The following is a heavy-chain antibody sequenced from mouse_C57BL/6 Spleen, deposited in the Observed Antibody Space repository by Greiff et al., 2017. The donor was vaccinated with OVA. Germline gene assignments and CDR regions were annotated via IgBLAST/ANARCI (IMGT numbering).Heavy chain of an antibody. Sequence: QVHVKQSGAELVRPGASVTLSCKASGYTFTDYEMHWVKQTPVHGLEWIGAIDPETGGTAYNQKFKGKAILTADKSSSTAYMELRSLTSEDSAVYYCTRQEHYGSGYWGQGTTLTVSS. V-gene: IGHV1-15*01. CDR2: IDPETGGT. CDR1: GYTFTDYE. D-gene: IGHD1-1*01. CDR3: TRQEHYGSGY. J-gene: IGHJ2*01.